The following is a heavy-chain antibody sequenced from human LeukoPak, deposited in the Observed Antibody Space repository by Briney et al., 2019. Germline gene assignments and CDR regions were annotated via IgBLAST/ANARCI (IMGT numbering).Heavy chain of an antibody. V-gene: IGHV3-48*01. CDR2: ISSSSSTI. CDR3: ARAMSRGYYDSSGDFDY. J-gene: IGHJ4*02. CDR1: GFTFSSYS. D-gene: IGHD3-22*01. Sequence: GGSLRLSCAASGFTFSSYSMNWVRQAPGKGLEWVSYISSSSSTIYYADSVKGRFTISRDNAKNSLYLQMNSLRAEDTAVYYCARAMSRGYYDSSGDFDYWGQGTLVTVSS.